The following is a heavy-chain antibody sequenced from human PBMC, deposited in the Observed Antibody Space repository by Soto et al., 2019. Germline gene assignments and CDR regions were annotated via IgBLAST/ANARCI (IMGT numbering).Heavy chain of an antibody. V-gene: IGHV4-34*01. CDR1: GGSFSGYY. D-gene: IGHD3-10*01. Sequence: SETLSLTCAVYGGSFSGYYWSWIRQPPGKGLEWIGEIYHSGSTNYNPSLKSRVTISVDKSNNQFSLKLSSVTAADTAVYYCARASRSGSYYNVHYWGQGTLVTVSS. CDR3: ARASRSGSYYNVHY. J-gene: IGHJ4*02. CDR2: IYHSGST.